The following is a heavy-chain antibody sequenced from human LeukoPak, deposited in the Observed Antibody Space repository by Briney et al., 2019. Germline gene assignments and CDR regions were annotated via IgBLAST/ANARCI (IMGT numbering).Heavy chain of an antibody. CDR2: IFHSGNT. Sequence: SETLSLTCTVSGGSISSSSYYWGWIRQPPGKGLEWIGEIFHSGNTYYNPSLKSRVTISVDTSKNQFSLKLSSVVAADTAVYYCARDLLNHIAPYYYMDVWGKGTTVTVSS. CDR3: ARDLLNHIAPYYYMDV. D-gene: IGHD6-13*01. CDR1: GGSISSSSYY. V-gene: IGHV4-39*07. J-gene: IGHJ6*03.